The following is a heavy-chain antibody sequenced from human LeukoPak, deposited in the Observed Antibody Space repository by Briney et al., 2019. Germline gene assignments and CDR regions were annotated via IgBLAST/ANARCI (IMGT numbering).Heavy chain of an antibody. J-gene: IGHJ4*02. CDR2: IWYDGSNE. V-gene: IGHV3-33*01. CDR3: AAGDPVSY. D-gene: IGHD4-17*01. Sequence: GRSLRLSCAASGFTFSSYGMNWVRQAPGKGLEWVAVIWYDGSNEYYVDSVKGRFTISRDNSKNTLYLQMNSLRVEVTAVYYCAAGDPVSYWGQGTLVSVSS. CDR1: GFTFSSYG.